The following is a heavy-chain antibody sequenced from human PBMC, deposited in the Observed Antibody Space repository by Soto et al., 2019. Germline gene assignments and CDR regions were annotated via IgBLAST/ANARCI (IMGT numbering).Heavy chain of an antibody. J-gene: IGHJ6*02. CDR2: ITWNSGKV. D-gene: IGHD2-15*01. V-gene: IGHV3-9*01. CDR3: VKDFPCSRDTCFPSYSVYGMDV. Sequence: SLRLSCAASGFIFDDYAMHWVRQVPGKGLEWVSGITWNSGKVVYADSVKGRFTISRDNAKNSLYLQMNSLRSDDTAVYYCVKDFPCSRDTCFPSYSVYGMDVWGQGATVT. CDR1: GFIFDDYA.